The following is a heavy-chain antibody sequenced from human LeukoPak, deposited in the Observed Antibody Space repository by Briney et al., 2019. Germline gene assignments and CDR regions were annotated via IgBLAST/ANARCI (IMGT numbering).Heavy chain of an antibody. CDR1: GFTFSSYS. Sequence: QAGGSLRLSCAASGFTFSSYSMNWVRQAPGKGLEWVSYISSSSSTIYYADSVKGRFTISRDNAKNSLYLQMNSLRAEDAAVYYCTSEWAVDAFDIWGQGTMVTVSS. D-gene: IGHD6-19*01. CDR3: TSEWAVDAFDI. J-gene: IGHJ3*02. CDR2: ISSSSSTI. V-gene: IGHV3-48*01.